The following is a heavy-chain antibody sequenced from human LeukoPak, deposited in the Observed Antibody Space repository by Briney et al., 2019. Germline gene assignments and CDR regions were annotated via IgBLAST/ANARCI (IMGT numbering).Heavy chain of an antibody. Sequence: PGGSLRLSCAASGFTFSSYGMHWVRQAPGKGLEWVAVIWYDGSNKYYADSVKGRFTISRDNSKNTLYLQMNSLRAEDTAVYYCAGDLYYYDSSGYTFDYWGQGTLVTVSS. CDR3: AGDLYYYDSSGYTFDY. J-gene: IGHJ4*02. CDR2: IWYDGSNK. D-gene: IGHD3-22*01. V-gene: IGHV3-33*01. CDR1: GFTFSSYG.